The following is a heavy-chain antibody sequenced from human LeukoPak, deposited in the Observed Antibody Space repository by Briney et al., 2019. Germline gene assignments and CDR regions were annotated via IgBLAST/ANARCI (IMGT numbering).Heavy chain of an antibody. CDR1: GFTVSSNY. D-gene: IGHD4-23*01. CDR2: IYSGGST. CDR3: ATMDYGGNLFDY. J-gene: IGHJ4*02. V-gene: IGHV3-53*01. Sequence: GGSLRLSCAASGFTVSSNYMSWVRQAPGKGLEWVSVIYSGGSTYYADSVKGRFTISRDNSKNTLYLQMNSLRAEDTAVYYCATMDYGGNLFDYWGQGTLVTVSS.